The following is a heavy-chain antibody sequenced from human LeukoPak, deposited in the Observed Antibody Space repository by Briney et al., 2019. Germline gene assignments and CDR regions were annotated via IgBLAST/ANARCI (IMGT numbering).Heavy chain of an antibody. Sequence: GGSRRLSCVASGFTFSSYSMNWVRQAPGKGLEWVSYISSSSTIYYSDSVKGRFTISRDNAKRSLYLQMSSLRDEDTAVYYCAPHRDGNYPFDYWGQGTLVTVSS. V-gene: IGHV3-48*02. CDR3: APHRDGNYPFDY. J-gene: IGHJ4*02. CDR2: ISSSSTI. CDR1: GFTFSSYS. D-gene: IGHD1-7*01.